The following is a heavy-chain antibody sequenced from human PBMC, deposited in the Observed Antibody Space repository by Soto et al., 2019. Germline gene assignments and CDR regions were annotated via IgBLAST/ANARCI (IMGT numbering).Heavy chain of an antibody. CDR3: ARCEVGYGSGSYSVGFDY. J-gene: IGHJ4*02. CDR2: IYYSGST. V-gene: IGHV4-31*03. D-gene: IGHD3-10*01. CDR1: GGSISSGGYY. Sequence: QVQLQESGPGLVKPSQTLSLTCTVSGGSISSGGYYWSWIRQHPGKGLEWIGYIYYSGSTYYNPSLTSRVTIAVDTSKNRFSLKLSSVTAADTAVYYCARCEVGYGSGSYSVGFDYWGQGTLVTVSS.